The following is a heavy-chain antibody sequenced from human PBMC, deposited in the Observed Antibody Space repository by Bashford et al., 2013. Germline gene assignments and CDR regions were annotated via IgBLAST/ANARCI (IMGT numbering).Heavy chain of an antibody. CDR1: GISFNNYV. Sequence: GGSLRLSCVASGISFNNYVMSWVRQAPGKGLEWVSVIGGSGYLTYYADSVKGRFTISRDNSKNTLYLQMNSLRAEDTAVYYCATNCTNGLCSPNYLDYWGQGTLVTVSS. J-gene: IGHJ4*02. D-gene: IGHD2-8*01. V-gene: IGHV3-23*01. CDR3: ATNCTNGLCSPNYLDY. CDR2: IGGSGYLT.